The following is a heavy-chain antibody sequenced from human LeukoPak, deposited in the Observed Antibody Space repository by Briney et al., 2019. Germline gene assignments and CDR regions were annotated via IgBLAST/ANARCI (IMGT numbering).Heavy chain of an antibody. CDR3: ARGSRDGYNQYFDY. V-gene: IGHV4-59*08. Sequence: SETLSLTCTVSGASIKTYYWSWIRQPPGKGLEWIGYIYYSGSTNYNPSLKSRVTISLDTSKSQFSLKLSSVTAADTAVYFCARGSRDGYNQYFDYWGQGTLVTVSS. J-gene: IGHJ4*02. D-gene: IGHD5-24*01. CDR1: GASIKTYY. CDR2: IYYSGST.